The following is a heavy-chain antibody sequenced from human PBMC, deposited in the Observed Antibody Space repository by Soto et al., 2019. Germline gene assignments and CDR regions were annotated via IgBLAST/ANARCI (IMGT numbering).Heavy chain of an antibody. D-gene: IGHD3-9*01. V-gene: IGHV3-33*01. CDR3: ATMVTYYDILTGYSRNDAFDI. Sequence: QVQLVESGGGVVQPGRSLRLSCAASGFTFSSYGMHWVRQAPGKGLEWVAVIWYDGSNKYYADSVKGRFTISRDNSKNTLYLQMNSLRAEDTAVYYCATMVTYYDILTGYSRNDAFDIWGQGTMVTVSS. J-gene: IGHJ3*02. CDR1: GFTFSSYG. CDR2: IWYDGSNK.